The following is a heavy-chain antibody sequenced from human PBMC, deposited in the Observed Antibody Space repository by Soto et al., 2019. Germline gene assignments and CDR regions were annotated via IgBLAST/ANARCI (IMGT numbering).Heavy chain of an antibody. CDR3: ARLPRNYYYYYMDV. Sequence: LETLSLTCTVSGGSISSSSYYWGWIRQPPGKGLEWIGRIYYSGSTYYNPSLKSRVTISVDTSKNQFSLKLSSVTTADTAVYYCARLPRNYYYYYMDVWGKGTTVTVSS. CDR2: IYYSGST. CDR1: GGSISSSSYY. D-gene: IGHD2-15*01. J-gene: IGHJ6*03. V-gene: IGHV4-39*01.